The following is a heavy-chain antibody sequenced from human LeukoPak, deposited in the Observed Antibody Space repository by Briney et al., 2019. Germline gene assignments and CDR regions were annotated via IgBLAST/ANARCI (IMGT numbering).Heavy chain of an antibody. V-gene: IGHV1-46*01. CDR2: ISPSGGST. Sequence: ASVKVSCKASGYTFTSYYVHWVRQAPGQGLEWMGIISPSGGSTSYAQKFQGRVTMTRDTSTSTVYMELSSLRSEDTAVYYCARDPPFLEGAFDIWGQGTMVTVSS. CDR1: GYTFTSYY. J-gene: IGHJ3*02. CDR3: ARDPPFLEGAFDI. D-gene: IGHD3-3*02.